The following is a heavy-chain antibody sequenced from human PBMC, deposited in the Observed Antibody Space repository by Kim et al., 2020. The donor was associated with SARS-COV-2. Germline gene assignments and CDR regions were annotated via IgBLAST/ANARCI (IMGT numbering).Heavy chain of an antibody. CDR2: INPNSGGT. V-gene: IGHV1-2*02. Sequence: ASVKVSCKASGYTFTGYYMHWVRQAPGQELEWMGWINPNSGGTNYAQKFQGRVTMTRDTSISTAYMELSRLRSDDTAVYYCARDRSSGWSIDYWGQGTLVTVSS. D-gene: IGHD6-19*01. J-gene: IGHJ4*02. CDR3: ARDRSSGWSIDY. CDR1: GYTFTGYY.